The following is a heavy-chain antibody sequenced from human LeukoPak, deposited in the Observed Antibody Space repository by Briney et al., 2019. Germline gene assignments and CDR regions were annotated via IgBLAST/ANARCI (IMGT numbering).Heavy chain of an antibody. J-gene: IGHJ4*02. CDR2: IYSDGRT. CDR1: GFTVSNKY. Sequence: GGSLRLSCAASGFTVSNKYMTWVRQAPGKGLEWVSLIYSDGRTYYADSVKGRCTISRDNSKNTLYLQMNSLRAEDTAVYYCAREVQLERLGFGKEGSAFDYWGQGTLVTVSS. V-gene: IGHV3-53*01. CDR3: AREVQLERLGFGKEGSAFDY. D-gene: IGHD1-1*01.